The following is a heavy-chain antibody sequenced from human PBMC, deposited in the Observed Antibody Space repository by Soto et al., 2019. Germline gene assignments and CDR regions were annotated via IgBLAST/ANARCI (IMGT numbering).Heavy chain of an antibody. CDR1: GGTFSSYA. V-gene: IGHV1-69*13. CDR3: ARDLLYYDSSDDPYYNWFDP. J-gene: IGHJ5*02. Sequence: GASVKVSCKASGGTFSSYAISWVRQAPGQGLEWMGGIIPIFGTANYAQKFQGRVTITADESTSTAYMELSSLRSEDTAVYYCARDLLYYDSSDDPYYNWFDPWGQGTLVTVSS. CDR2: IIPIFGTA. D-gene: IGHD3-22*01.